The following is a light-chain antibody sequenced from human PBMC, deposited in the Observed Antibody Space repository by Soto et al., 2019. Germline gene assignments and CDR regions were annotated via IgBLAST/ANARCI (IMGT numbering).Light chain of an antibody. CDR1: SGHSSYA. Sequence: QLVLTQSPSASASLGASVKLTCTLSSGHSSYAIAWHQQQPEKGPRYLMKLNSDGSHSKGDGIPDRFSGSSSGAERYLTISSLQSEVEADYYCQTWGTGIPVIGGGTKLTVL. V-gene: IGLV4-69*01. J-gene: IGLJ2*01. CDR2: LNSDGSH. CDR3: QTWGTGIPV.